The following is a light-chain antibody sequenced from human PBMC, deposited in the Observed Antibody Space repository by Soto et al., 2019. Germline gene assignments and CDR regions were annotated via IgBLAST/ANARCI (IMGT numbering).Light chain of an antibody. J-gene: IGKJ1*01. Sequence: DIQRTQSLSTLSASVGYIFTITFLAIQSISSWLAWYQQTPGRAPKRLIYAASSLQSGGPSRFSGRGAGTEFTLTIRSMQPEDVATYYCLKHNSYHRKFGKGNKVDIK. V-gene: IGKV1-5*01. CDR2: AAS. CDR3: LKHNSYHRK. CDR1: QSISSW.